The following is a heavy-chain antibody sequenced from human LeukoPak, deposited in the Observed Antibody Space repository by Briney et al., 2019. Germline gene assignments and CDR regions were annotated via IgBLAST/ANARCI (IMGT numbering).Heavy chain of an antibody. CDR2: IYSGGST. Sequence: SGGSLRLSCAASGFTVSSNYMSWVRQAPGKGLEWVSVIYSGGSTYYADSVKGRFTISRDNSKHTLYLQMNSLRVEDTAVYYCARDRLYNSSSEDYWGQGTLVTVSS. CDR1: GFTVSSNY. D-gene: IGHD6-6*01. V-gene: IGHV3-53*01. J-gene: IGHJ4*02. CDR3: ARDRLYNSSSEDY.